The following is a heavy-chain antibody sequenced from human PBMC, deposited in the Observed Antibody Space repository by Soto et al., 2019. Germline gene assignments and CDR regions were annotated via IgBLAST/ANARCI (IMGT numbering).Heavy chain of an antibody. D-gene: IGHD3-22*01. CDR2: IDPSDSNA. CDR3: ARTDSSDYPSDY. CDR1: GFSFTSYW. V-gene: IGHV5-10-1*01. J-gene: IGHJ4*02. Sequence: PGESLKISCKASGFSFTSYWITWVCHMPGKGLEWMGRIDPSDSNAIYSPSFQGHVTISADNSISTAYLQWSSLMASDTAMYYCARTDSSDYPSDYWGQGTLVTVSS.